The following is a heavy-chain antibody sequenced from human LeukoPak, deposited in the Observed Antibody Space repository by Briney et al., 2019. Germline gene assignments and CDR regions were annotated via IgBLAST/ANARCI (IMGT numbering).Heavy chain of an antibody. J-gene: IGHJ4*02. Sequence: GGSLRLSCAASGFTFSSYAMSWVRQAPGKGLEWVSAISGSGGSTYYADSVKGRFTISRDNSKNTLYLQMNSLRAEDTAVYYCAKVGSFFYGGNSDYFDYWGQGTLVTVSS. D-gene: IGHD4-23*01. CDR2: ISGSGGST. CDR3: AKVGSFFYGGNSDYFDY. V-gene: IGHV3-23*01. CDR1: GFTFSSYA.